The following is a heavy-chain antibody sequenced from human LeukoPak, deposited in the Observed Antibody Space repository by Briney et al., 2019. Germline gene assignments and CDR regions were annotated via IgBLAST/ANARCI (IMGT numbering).Heavy chain of an antibody. CDR3: ARGYSSGWYLINFDY. J-gene: IGHJ4*02. Sequence: SEALSLTCTVSGGSISSYYWSWIRQPPGKGLEWIGYIYYSGSTNYNPSLKSRVTISVDTSKNQFSLKLSSVTAADTAVYYCARGYSSGWYLINFDYWGQGTLVTVSS. D-gene: IGHD6-19*01. CDR2: IYYSGST. CDR1: GGSISSYY. V-gene: IGHV4-59*01.